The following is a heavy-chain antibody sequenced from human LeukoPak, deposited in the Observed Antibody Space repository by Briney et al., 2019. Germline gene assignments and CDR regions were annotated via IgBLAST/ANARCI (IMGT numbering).Heavy chain of an antibody. CDR3: ARGEGARDGYNYAGPFYFDY. CDR2: INHSGST. Sequence: SETLSLTCAVYGGPFSDYYWSWIRQPPGKGLEWIGKINHSGSTNYSPSLKSRVTISIDTSKNQFSLKLNSMTAADTAVYYCARGEGARDGYNYAGPFYFDYWGHGTLVTVSS. J-gene: IGHJ4*01. CDR1: GGPFSDYY. V-gene: IGHV4-34*01. D-gene: IGHD5-24*01.